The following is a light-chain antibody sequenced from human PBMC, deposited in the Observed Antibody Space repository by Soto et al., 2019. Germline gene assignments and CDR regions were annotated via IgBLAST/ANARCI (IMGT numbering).Light chain of an antibody. CDR1: QSISSY. CDR3: QQSYSTPPLT. CDR2: AAS. V-gene: IGKV1-39*01. Sequence: DIQMTQSPSSLSASVGDRVTITCRASQSISSYLNLYQQKPGKAPKLLIYAASSLQSGVPSRFSGSGSGTDFTLTISSLQPEDFATYYCQQSYSTPPLTFGQGPKVDIK. J-gene: IGKJ1*01.